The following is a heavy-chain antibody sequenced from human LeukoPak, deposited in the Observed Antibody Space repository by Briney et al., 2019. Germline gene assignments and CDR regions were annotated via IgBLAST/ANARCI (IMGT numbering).Heavy chain of an antibody. V-gene: IGHV3-7*01. CDR2: IKQDGSEK. J-gene: IGHJ4*02. CDR1: GFTFSSYW. CDR3: ASEGPAAAASFDY. Sequence: GGSLRLSCAASGFTFSSYWMSWVRQAPGKGLEWVANIKQDGSEKYYVDSVKGRFTISRDNAKNSLYLQMNSLRAEDTAVYYCASEGPAAAASFDYWGQGTLVTVSS. D-gene: IGHD6-13*01.